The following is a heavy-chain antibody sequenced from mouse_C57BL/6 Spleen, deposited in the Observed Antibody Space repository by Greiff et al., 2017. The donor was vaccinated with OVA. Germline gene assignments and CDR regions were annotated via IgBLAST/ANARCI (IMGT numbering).Heavy chain of an antibody. J-gene: IGHJ3*01. D-gene: IGHD1-1*01. CDR2: LWGGGST. V-gene: IGHV2-9*01. Sequence: VKLMESGPGLVAPSPSLSISCTVSGFSLTSYGVDWVRQPPGQGLAWLGVLWGGGSTNYNSALMSRLSISTDNSKSPVCLKINSLQTDDTAMYYGSKRDYGSSAWYACWGKGTLVTVAA. CDR3: SKRDYGSSAWYAC. CDR1: GFSLTSYG.